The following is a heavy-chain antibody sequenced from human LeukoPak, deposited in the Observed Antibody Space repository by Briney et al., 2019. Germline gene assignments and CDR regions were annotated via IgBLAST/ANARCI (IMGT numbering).Heavy chain of an antibody. CDR3: ARYSLYDYVWGSHRQTFAFDY. CDR2: IFYSGGT. Sequence: SETLSLTCTVSGGSISSYYRSWVRQPPGKGLEWIGYIFYSGGTTYNPSLTSRVTMAVDTSKNQFSLKLSSVTAADAAVYYCARYSLYDYVWGSHRQTFAFDYWGQGTLVTVSS. V-gene: IGHV4-59*01. J-gene: IGHJ4*02. CDR1: GGSISSYY. D-gene: IGHD3-16*02.